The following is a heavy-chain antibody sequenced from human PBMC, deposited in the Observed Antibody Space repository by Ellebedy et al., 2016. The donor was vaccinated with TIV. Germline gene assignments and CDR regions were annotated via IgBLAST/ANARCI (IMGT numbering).Heavy chain of an antibody. V-gene: IGHV1-3*01. CDR3: ARAEGLYYDTSVAFWGLES. Sequence: AASVKVSCKASGYTFSRSTMHWARQAPGQRLEWMGWINVANANTKYSQKFQGRLTISRHTSASTGYMELSSLRSEDTAVYFCARAEGLYYDTSVAFWGLESWGQGTLVTVSS. J-gene: IGHJ4*02. D-gene: IGHD3-22*01. CDR2: INVANANT. CDR1: GYTFSRST.